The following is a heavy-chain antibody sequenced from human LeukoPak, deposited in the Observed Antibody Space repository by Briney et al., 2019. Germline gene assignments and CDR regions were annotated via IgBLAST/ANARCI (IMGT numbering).Heavy chain of an antibody. CDR2: ISSSSSYI. CDR3: AKVGYSYGLGFGAFDI. Sequence: GGSLRLSCAASGFTFSSYSMNWARQAPGKGLEWVSSISSSSSYIYYADSVKGRFTISRDNAKNSLYLQMNSLRAEDTAVYYCAKVGYSYGLGFGAFDIWGQGTMVTVSS. CDR1: GFTFSSYS. J-gene: IGHJ3*02. D-gene: IGHD5-18*01. V-gene: IGHV3-21*01.